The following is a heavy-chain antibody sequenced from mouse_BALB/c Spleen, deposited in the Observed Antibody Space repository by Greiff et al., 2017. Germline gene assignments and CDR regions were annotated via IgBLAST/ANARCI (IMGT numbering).Heavy chain of an antibody. J-gene: IGHJ4*01. CDR2: IDPSDSET. CDR1: GYTFTSYW. CDR3: AREGHYYGSSLYAMDY. Sequence: QVQLQQPGAELVKPGAPVTLSCKASGYTFTSYWMNWVKQRPGRGLEWIGRIDPSDSETHYNQKFKDKATLTVDKSSSTAYIQLSSLTSEDSAVYYCAREGHYYGSSLYAMDYWGQGTSVTVSS. D-gene: IGHD1-1*01. V-gene: IGHV1-69*02.